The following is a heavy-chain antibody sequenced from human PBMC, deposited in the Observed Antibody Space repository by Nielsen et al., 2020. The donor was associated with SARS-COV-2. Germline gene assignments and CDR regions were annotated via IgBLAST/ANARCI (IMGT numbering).Heavy chain of an antibody. D-gene: IGHD2-8*02. Sequence: ASVKVSCKASGGTFSSYAISWVRQAPGKGLEWMGGFDPEDGETIYAQKFQGRVTMTEDTSTDTAYMELSSLRSEDTAVYYCATVRLPTGGFDYWGQGTLVTVSS. CDR1: GGTFSSYA. J-gene: IGHJ4*02. V-gene: IGHV1-24*01. CDR2: FDPEDGET. CDR3: ATVRLPTGGFDY.